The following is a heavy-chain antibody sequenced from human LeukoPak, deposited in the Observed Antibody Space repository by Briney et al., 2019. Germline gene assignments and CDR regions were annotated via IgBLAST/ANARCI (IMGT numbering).Heavy chain of an antibody. D-gene: IGHD2-21*01. CDR2: IYSSGYT. Sequence: SETLSLACTVSGGSIRSYYWNWIRQPAGKGLEWIGRIYSSGYTNYNPSLKNRVSMSVDTSKNQFSLKLTSLTAADTAVYYCARLQGDSTAVFDYWGQGTLVSVSS. CDR1: GGSIRSYY. CDR3: ARLQGDSTAVFDY. V-gene: IGHV4-4*07. J-gene: IGHJ4*02.